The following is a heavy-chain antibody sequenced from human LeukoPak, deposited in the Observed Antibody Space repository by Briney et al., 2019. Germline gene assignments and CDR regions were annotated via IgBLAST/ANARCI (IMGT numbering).Heavy chain of an antibody. CDR3: AKSQDEYCSSTSCYAGNFDY. D-gene: IGHD2-2*01. Sequence: PGGSLRLSCAASGFTFSSYAMGWARQAPGKGLEWVSAISGSGGSTYYADSVKGRFTISRDNSKNTLYLQMNSLRAEDTAVYYCAKSQDEYCSSTSCYAGNFDYWGQGALVTVSS. CDR2: ISGSGGST. J-gene: IGHJ4*02. V-gene: IGHV3-23*01. CDR1: GFTFSSYA.